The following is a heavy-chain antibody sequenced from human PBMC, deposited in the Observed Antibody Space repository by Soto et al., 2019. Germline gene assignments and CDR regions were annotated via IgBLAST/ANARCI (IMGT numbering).Heavy chain of an antibody. D-gene: IGHD2-21*02. V-gene: IGHV1-46*01. Sequence: ASVKVSCTASGETLTVYYVDWVRQAPGQGLEWIGTVNPSGGHTTYAQHFLGRVTMTRDTSTSTLYMELTSLTSDDTAIYYCARGGHVVVVAAALDYWGQGTLVTVSS. CDR1: GETLTVYY. J-gene: IGHJ4*02. CDR3: ARGGHVVVVAAALDY. CDR2: VNPSGGHT.